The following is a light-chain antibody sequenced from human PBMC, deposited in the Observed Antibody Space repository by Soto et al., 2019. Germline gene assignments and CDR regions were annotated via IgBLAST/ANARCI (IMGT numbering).Light chain of an antibody. CDR1: QGISSY. CDR2: KAS. CDR3: QQYNSYSRT. V-gene: IGKV1-5*03. Sequence: DIQLTQSPSSLSASVGDRVTITCRVSQGISSYLNWYRQKPGKAPKLLIYKASSLQSGVPSRFSGSGSGTEFTLTISSLQPDDFATYYCQQYNSYSRTFGQGTKGDIK. J-gene: IGKJ1*01.